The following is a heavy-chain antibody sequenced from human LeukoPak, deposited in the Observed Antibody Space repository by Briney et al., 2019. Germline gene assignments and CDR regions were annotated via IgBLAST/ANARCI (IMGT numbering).Heavy chain of an antibody. J-gene: IGHJ4*02. V-gene: IGHV1-2*02. D-gene: IGHD3-3*01. CDR3: ARGGELRFLEWPELDY. CDR2: INPNSGGT. Sequence: ASVKVSCKASGYTFTGYYMHWVRQAPGQGLEWMGWINPNSGGTNYAQKFQGRVTMTRDTSISTAYMELSRLRSDDTAVYYCARGGELRFLEWPELDYWGQGTLVTVYS. CDR1: GYTFTGYY.